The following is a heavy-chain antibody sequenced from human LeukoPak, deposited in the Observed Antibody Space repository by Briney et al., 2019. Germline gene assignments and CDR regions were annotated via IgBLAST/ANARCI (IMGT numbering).Heavy chain of an antibody. Sequence: GGSLRLSCAASGFTFDDHAMHWVRQAPGKGLEWVSGISWNSGSIGYADSVKGRFTISRDNAKNSLYLQMNSLRAEDTALYYCAKNYYGSGSSSYAFDYWGQGTLVTVSP. CDR1: GFTFDDHA. V-gene: IGHV3-9*01. D-gene: IGHD3-10*01. J-gene: IGHJ4*02. CDR2: ISWNSGSI. CDR3: AKNYYGSGSSSYAFDY.